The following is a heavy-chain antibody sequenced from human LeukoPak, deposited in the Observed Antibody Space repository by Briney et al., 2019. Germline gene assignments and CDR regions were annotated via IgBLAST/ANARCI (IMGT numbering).Heavy chain of an antibody. CDR3: ARDLGTYYYGSGSRSRFDP. CDR1: GFTFSSCS. D-gene: IGHD3-10*01. J-gene: IGHJ5*02. V-gene: IGHV3-48*04. CDR2: ISSSSSTI. Sequence: GGSLRLSCAASGFTFSSCSMNWVRQAPGKGLEWVSYISSSSSTIYYADSVKGRFTISRDNAKNSLYLQMNSLRAEDTAVYYCARDLGTYYYGSGSRSRFDPWGQGTLVTVSS.